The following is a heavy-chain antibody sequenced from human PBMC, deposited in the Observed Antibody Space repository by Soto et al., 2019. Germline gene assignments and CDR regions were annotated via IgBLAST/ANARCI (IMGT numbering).Heavy chain of an antibody. Sequence: GGSLRLSCEVSGFTFSAYGMHWVRKVTGKGLIWVSRISDDGSTTTYADSVKGRFTISSDNAKNTLYLQMNSLRADDTGLYYCTRGPRVSSTGTGAHWGQGTLVTVSS. CDR3: TRGPRVSSTGTGAH. CDR2: ISDDGSTT. D-gene: IGHD1-1*01. J-gene: IGHJ4*02. V-gene: IGHV3-74*01. CDR1: GFTFSAYG.